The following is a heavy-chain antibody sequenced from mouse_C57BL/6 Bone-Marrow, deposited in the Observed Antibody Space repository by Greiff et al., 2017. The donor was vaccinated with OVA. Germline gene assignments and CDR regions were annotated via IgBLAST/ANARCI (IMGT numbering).Heavy chain of an antibody. J-gene: IGHJ2*01. D-gene: IGHD1-1*01. CDR1: GFTFSSYG. Sequence: DVKLVESGGDLVKPGGSLKLSCAASGFTFSSYGMSWVRQTPDKRLEWVATISSGGSYTYYPDSVKGRFTISRDNAKNTLYLQMSSLKSEDTAMYYCARPHYYGSSYFDYWGQGTTLTVSS. CDR2: ISSGGSYT. V-gene: IGHV5-6*02. CDR3: ARPHYYGSSYFDY.